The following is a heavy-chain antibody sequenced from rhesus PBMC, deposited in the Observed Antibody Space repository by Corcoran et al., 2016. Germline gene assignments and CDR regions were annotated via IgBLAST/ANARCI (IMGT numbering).Heavy chain of an antibody. CDR2: IYGSGSST. V-gene: IGHV4-169*01. CDR1: GGSISSSY. CDR3: VRMGCSGTYCYDSNRFDV. Sequence: QLQLQESGPGLVKPSETLSVTCAVSGGSISSSYWGWVRPAPGTGLEGGGYIYGSGSSTNYNPSLKSRVTLSVDTSKNQFSLKLSSVTAADTAVYYCVRMGCSGTYCYDSNRFDVWGPGVLVTVSS. D-gene: IGHD2-27*01. J-gene: IGHJ5-1*01.